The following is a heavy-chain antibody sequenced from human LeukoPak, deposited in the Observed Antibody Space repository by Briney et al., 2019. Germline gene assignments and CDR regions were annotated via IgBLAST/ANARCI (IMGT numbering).Heavy chain of an antibody. CDR3: ARTYGYRNCFDP. J-gene: IGHJ5*02. D-gene: IGHD2-15*01. CDR1: GYTFTSYD. V-gene: IGHV1-8*01. Sequence: ASVTVSCKASGYTFTSYDINWVRQATGQGLEWMGLMNPNSGNTGYAQKFQGRVTMTRNTSISTAYMELSSLRSEDTAVYYCARTYGYRNCFDPWGQGTLVTVSS. CDR2: MNPNSGNT.